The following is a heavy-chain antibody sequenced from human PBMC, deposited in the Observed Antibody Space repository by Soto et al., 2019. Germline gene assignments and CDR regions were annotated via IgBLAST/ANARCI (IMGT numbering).Heavy chain of an antibody. Sequence: QVQLVQSGAEVKKPGSSVKVSCKASGGTFSSYTISWVRQAPGQGLEWMGRIIPILGRANYAQKVQGRVTITADKSTSTAYMELRSLRSEDTAVYYCAAGYSSGWSFDYWGQGTLVPVSS. V-gene: IGHV1-69*02. D-gene: IGHD6-19*01. CDR3: AAGYSSGWSFDY. J-gene: IGHJ4*02. CDR1: GGTFSSYT. CDR2: IIPILGRA.